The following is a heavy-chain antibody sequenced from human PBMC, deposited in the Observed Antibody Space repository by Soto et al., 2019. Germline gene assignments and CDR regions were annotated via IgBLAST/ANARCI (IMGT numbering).Heavy chain of an antibody. CDR3: AKDRVSEHSSGWPQGH. V-gene: IGHV3-30*18. CDR1: GFTFIGYG. D-gene: IGHD6-19*01. CDR2: ISNDGSNK. Sequence: SLRLSCAASGFTFIGYGIHFFRHSPCKWLEWVAVISNDGSNKYYVDSVKGRFTISRDNSKNTLDLQMNSLRAEDTAVYYCAKDRVSEHSSGWPQGHWGQGTLVTVSS. J-gene: IGHJ4*02.